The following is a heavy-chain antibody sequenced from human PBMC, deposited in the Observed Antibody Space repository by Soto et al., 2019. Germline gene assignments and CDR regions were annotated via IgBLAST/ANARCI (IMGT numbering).Heavy chain of an antibody. CDR3: AHSGAYYDILTG. V-gene: IGHV2-5*02. CDR2: IYWDDDK. D-gene: IGHD3-9*01. CDR1: GFSLSTSGVG. J-gene: IGHJ4*02. Sequence: QITLKESGPTLVKPTQTLTLTCTFSGFSLSTSGVGVGWIRQPPGKALEWLALIYWDDDKRYSPSLKSRLTIXKXXSKNQVVLTMTNMDPVDTATYYCAHSGAYYDILTGWGQGTLVTVSS.